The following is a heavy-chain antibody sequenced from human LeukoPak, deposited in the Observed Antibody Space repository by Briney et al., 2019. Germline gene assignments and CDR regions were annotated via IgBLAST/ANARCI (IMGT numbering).Heavy chain of an antibody. CDR3: ARHMAPGDYYYAMDV. J-gene: IGHJ6*02. D-gene: IGHD1-14*01. CDR2: IYPGDSGT. V-gene: IGHV5-51*01. CDR1: GYSFTTYW. Sequence: GESLKISCEASGYSFTTYWIGWVRQMPGKGLEWMGIIYPGDSGTRYRPSFQGQVTISVDKSFSAAYLQWSSLQASDSAIHYCARHMAPGDYYYAMDVWGQGTTVTVSS.